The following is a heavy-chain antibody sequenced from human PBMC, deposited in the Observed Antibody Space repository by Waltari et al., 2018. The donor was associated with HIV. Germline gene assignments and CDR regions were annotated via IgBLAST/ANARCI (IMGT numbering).Heavy chain of an antibody. CDR3: ARVGCSSASCYSGWFDP. D-gene: IGHD2-2*01. CDR2: ISAYNGNT. Sequence: QAQLAQSGAEVKKPGASVKVSCKASGYTFTSSGISWVRQAPGQGLECLGWISAYNGNTNYAQKLQGRVTMTTYTSTSTAYMELRSLRSDDTAVYYCARVGCSSASCYSGWFDPWGQGTLVTGSS. CDR1: GYTFTSSG. V-gene: IGHV1-18*01. J-gene: IGHJ5*02.